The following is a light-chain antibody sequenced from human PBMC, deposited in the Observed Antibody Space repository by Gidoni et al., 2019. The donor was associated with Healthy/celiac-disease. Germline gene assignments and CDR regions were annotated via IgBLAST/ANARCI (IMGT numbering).Light chain of an antibody. CDR2: QDN. Sequence: SYKLTQPPSVSVSPGQTASITCSGDKLGDKSACWYQQKPGQSPILVIYQDNLRPSGIPVRFSGSNSGNTATLTISGTQAMDEADYYCQAWDSSTAGVFGGGTKLTVL. CDR3: QAWDSSTAGV. V-gene: IGLV3-1*01. CDR1: KLGDKS. J-gene: IGLJ2*01.